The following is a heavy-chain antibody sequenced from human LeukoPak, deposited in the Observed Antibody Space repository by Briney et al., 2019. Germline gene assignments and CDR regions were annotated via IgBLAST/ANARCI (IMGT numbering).Heavy chain of an antibody. J-gene: IGHJ6*02. CDR1: GYTFTSYD. CDR3: ARDFLEDIVVVPAASGMDV. D-gene: IGHD2-2*01. V-gene: IGHV1-8*01. Sequence: ASVKVSCKASGYTFTSYDINWVRQATGQGLEWMGWMNPNSGNTGYAQKFQGRVTMTRNTSISTAYMELSSLRSEDTAVYYCARDFLEDIVVVPAASGMDVWGQGTTVTVSS. CDR2: MNPNSGNT.